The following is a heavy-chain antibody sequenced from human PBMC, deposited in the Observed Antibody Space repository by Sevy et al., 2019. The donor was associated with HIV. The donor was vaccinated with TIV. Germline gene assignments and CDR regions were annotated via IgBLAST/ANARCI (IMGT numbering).Heavy chain of an antibody. J-gene: IGHJ6*02. CDR2: IKQDGSEK. Sequence: GGSLRLSCAASEFTFSSYWMSWVRQAPGKGLEWVANIKQDGSEKYYVDSVKGRFTISRDNAKNSLYLQMNSLRAEDTAVYYCARDYTMVRGVIRMDVWGQGTTVTVSS. CDR1: EFTFSSYW. CDR3: ARDYTMVRGVIRMDV. D-gene: IGHD3-10*01. V-gene: IGHV3-7*01.